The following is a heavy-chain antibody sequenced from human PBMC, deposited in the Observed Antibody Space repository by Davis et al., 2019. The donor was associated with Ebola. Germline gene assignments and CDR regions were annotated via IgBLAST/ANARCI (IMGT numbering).Heavy chain of an antibody. CDR3: ARVNGYSSSWYDGYYYYGMDV. Sequence: PSETLSLTCTVSGGSISSYYWSWIRQPPGKGLEWIGYIYYSGSTNYNPSLKSRVTISVDTSKNQFSLKLSSVTAADTAVYYCARVNGYSSSWYDGYYYYGMDVWGQGTTVTVSS. CDR2: IYYSGST. V-gene: IGHV4-59*01. J-gene: IGHJ6*02. D-gene: IGHD6-13*01. CDR1: GGSISSYY.